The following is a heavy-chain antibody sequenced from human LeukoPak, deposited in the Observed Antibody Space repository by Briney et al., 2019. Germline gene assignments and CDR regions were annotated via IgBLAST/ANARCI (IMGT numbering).Heavy chain of an antibody. Sequence: PGGSLRLSCAASGFTFNSYWMSWVRQAPGKGLEWVSGISWNSGSIAYADSVKGRFTISRDNAKNSLYLQMNSLRVEDMALYYCAKGGGTYLDWYFDLWGRGTLVTVSS. D-gene: IGHD2-21*01. V-gene: IGHV3-9*03. CDR3: AKGGGTYLDWYFDL. CDR1: GFTFNSYW. CDR2: ISWNSGSI. J-gene: IGHJ2*01.